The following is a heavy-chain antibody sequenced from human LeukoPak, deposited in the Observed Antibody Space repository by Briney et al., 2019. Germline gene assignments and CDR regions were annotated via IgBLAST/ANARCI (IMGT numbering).Heavy chain of an antibody. Sequence: GGSLRLSCAASGFAFSSYGMSWVRQAPGKGLEWVSGISGSGGSTYYADSVKGRFTISRDNSKNTLYLQMNSLRAEDTAVYCCAKDPELSHFDYWGQGTLVTVSS. CDR1: GFAFSSYG. D-gene: IGHD3-16*02. J-gene: IGHJ4*02. V-gene: IGHV3-23*01. CDR3: AKDPELSHFDY. CDR2: ISGSGGST.